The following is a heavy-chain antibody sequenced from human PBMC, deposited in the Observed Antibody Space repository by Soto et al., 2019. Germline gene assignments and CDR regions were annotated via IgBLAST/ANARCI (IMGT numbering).Heavy chain of an antibody. CDR1: GGAIGSGYW. J-gene: IGHJ5*02. D-gene: IGHD4-17*01. Sequence: PSETLSLTCGVSGGAIGSGYWWNWVRQPPGKGLQWIGEIYHSGGTNYNPSLKSRVSISVDKSKSLFSLNLRSVTAADTAVYYCATVSRDPDYFDPWGQGTQVTVSS. V-gene: IGHV4-4*02. CDR3: ATVSRDPDYFDP. CDR2: IYHSGGT.